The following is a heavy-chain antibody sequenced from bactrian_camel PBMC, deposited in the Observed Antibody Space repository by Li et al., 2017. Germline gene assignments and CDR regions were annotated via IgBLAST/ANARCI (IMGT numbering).Heavy chain of an antibody. Sequence: VQLVESGGGLVQPGGSLRLSCAASGFTFSSYAMSWVRQAPGKGLEWVGEINESGWKAWYADSVEGRFTISRDIAKNTVYLQMNSLKSEDTALYYCATDPTLILVAGGSVFGHWGQGTQVTVS. J-gene: IGHJ6*01. CDR3: ATDPTLILVAGGSVFGH. D-gene: IGHD6*01. CDR1: GFTFSSYA. CDR2: INESGWKA. V-gene: IGHV3S40*01.